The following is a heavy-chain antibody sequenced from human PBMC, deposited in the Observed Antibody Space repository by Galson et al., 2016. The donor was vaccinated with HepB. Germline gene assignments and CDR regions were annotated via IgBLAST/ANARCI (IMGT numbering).Heavy chain of an antibody. J-gene: IGHJ3*01. Sequence: SLRLSCAASGFTFSDYHMNWIRQAPGKGLEWTSYISTSANSMLYADSVRGRFSISRDNAKKSLYLQMTNLRAEDTAVYYCARDLPDDSVEYFGVFDLWGQGTMVTVSS. CDR1: GFTFSDYH. CDR3: ARDLPDDSVEYFGVFDL. D-gene: IGHD4-17*01. V-gene: IGHV3-11*01. CDR2: ISTSANSM.